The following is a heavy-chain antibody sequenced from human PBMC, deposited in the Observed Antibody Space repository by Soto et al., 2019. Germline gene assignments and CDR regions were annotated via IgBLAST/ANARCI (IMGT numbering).Heavy chain of an antibody. CDR3: ARVFPSYCGGDCSYFDS. D-gene: IGHD2-21*02. Sequence: SETLSLTCAVSGASINSYYWSWIRQPRVNGLEWIGYGFYSGITNYNPSLKGRVTMSVDMSKNQFSLKLTSVTAADTAVYYCARVFPSYCGGDCSYFDSWGQGTPVTVSS. CDR2: GFYSGIT. V-gene: IGHV4-59*01. CDR1: GASINSYY. J-gene: IGHJ4*02.